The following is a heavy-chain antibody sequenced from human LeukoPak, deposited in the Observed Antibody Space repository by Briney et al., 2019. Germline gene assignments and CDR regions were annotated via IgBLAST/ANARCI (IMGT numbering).Heavy chain of an antibody. V-gene: IGHV1-8*01. J-gene: IGHJ6*03. Sequence: ASVKVSCKASGYTFTSYDINWVRQATGQGLEWMGWMNPNSGNTSYAQKFQGRVTMTRNTPISTAYMELSSLRSEDTAVYYCARVGVLRYFDLLKNYYYYYMDVWGKGPTVTVSS. D-gene: IGHD3-9*01. CDR2: MNPNSGNT. CDR3: ARVGVLRYFDLLKNYYYYYMDV. CDR1: GYTFTSYD.